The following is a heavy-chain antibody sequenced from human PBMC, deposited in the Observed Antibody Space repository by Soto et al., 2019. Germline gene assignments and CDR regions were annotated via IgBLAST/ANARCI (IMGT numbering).Heavy chain of an antibody. CDR1: GYTFTGYY. V-gene: IGHV1-2*02. J-gene: IGHJ4*02. CDR2: INPNSGGT. CDR3: ARDLYYYDSSGYPQDY. Sequence: ASVKVFCKASGYTFTGYYMHWVRQAPGQGLEWMGWINPNSGGTNYAQKFQGRVTMTRDTSISTAYMELSRLRSDDTAVYYCARDLYYYDSSGYPQDYWGQGTLVTVSS. D-gene: IGHD3-22*01.